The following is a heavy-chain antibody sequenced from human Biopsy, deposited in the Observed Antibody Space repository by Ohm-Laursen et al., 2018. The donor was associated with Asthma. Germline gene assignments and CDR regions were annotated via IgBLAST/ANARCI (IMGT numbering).Heavy chain of an antibody. CDR1: GFVFSQCG. D-gene: IGHD2-21*02. V-gene: IGHV3-33*08. CDR3: AGGVVGDSPLCNY. Sequence: SLRLSCAASGFVFSQCGMHWVRQGPGKGLEWVALVSPDGHNKYYEDSVKGRFTISRDNSKNTLYLQMNSLRAEDTAVYYCAGGVVGDSPLCNYWGQGTLVTVSS. J-gene: IGHJ4*02. CDR2: VSPDGHNK.